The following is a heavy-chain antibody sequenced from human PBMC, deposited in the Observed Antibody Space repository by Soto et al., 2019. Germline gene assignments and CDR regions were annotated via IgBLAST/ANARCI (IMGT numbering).Heavy chain of an antibody. CDR2: ISAYNGNT. D-gene: IGHD2-15*01. CDR3: ARDWGYCSGGSCYGPDGFDY. V-gene: IGHV1-18*01. J-gene: IGHJ4*02. Sequence: QVQLVQSGAEVKKPGASVKVSCKASGYTFTSYGISWVRQAPGQGLEWMGWISAYNGNTNYAQKLQGRVTMTTDTSTRTAYMELRSLRSDDTAVYYCARDWGYCSGGSCYGPDGFDYWGQGTLVTVSS. CDR1: GYTFTSYG.